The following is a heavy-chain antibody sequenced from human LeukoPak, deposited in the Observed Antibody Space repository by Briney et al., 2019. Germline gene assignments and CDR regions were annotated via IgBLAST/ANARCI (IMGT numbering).Heavy chain of an antibody. CDR2: VYTSGTT. D-gene: IGHD2-2*02. CDR1: GGSIRNYY. Sequence: PSETLSLTCTVSGGSIRNYYWSWIRQSAEKGLEWIGRVYTSGTTNYNTSLKSRVTMSIDTSKNRFSLKLTSVTAADTAVYYCARGYRFDPWGQGTLVTVSS. V-gene: IGHV4-4*07. J-gene: IGHJ5*02. CDR3: ARGYRFDP.